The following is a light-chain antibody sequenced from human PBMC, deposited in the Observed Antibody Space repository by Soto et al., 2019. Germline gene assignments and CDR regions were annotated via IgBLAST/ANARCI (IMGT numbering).Light chain of an antibody. CDR3: QQYNDWPPWT. V-gene: IGKV3-15*01. J-gene: IGKJ1*01. CDR1: QSVSNN. Sequence: ETVMTQSPGTLSLSPGERATLSCRASQSVSNNLAWYQQRPGQAPRLLIYGASTRATGIPARFSGSGSGTEFTLTISSLQSEDFAVYYCQQYNDWPPWTFGQGTKVDI. CDR2: GAS.